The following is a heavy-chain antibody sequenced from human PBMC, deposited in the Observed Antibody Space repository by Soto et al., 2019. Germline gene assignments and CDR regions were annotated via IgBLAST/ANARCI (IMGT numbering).Heavy chain of an antibody. J-gene: IGHJ4*02. CDR1: GFTFSSYG. Sequence: GGSLRLSCAASGFTFSSYGMHWVRQAPGKGLEWVAVISYDGSNKYYADSVKGRFTISRDNSKNTLYLQMNSLRAEDTAVYYCASGYSGYDYFPYHIAAAGLDYWGQGTLVTVS. CDR3: ASGYSGYDYFPYHIAAAGLDY. D-gene: IGHD5-12*01. CDR2: ISYDGSNK. V-gene: IGHV3-30*03.